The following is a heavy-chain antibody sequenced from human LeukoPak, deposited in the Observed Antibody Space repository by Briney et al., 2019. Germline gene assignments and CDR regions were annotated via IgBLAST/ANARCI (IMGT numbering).Heavy chain of an antibody. D-gene: IGHD1-26*01. V-gene: IGHV3-23*01. Sequence: GGSLRLSCAASGFTFNSYAMSWVRQAPGKGLEWVSAISGSGGSTYYADSVKGRFTISRDNSKNTLYLQMNSLRAEDTAVYYCAKDWYGSSGSYYDAFDIWGQGTMVTVSS. CDR2: ISGSGGST. CDR1: GFTFNSYA. CDR3: AKDWYGSSGSYYDAFDI. J-gene: IGHJ3*02.